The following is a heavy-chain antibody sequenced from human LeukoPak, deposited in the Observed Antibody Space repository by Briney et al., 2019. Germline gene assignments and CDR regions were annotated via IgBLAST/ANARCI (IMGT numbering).Heavy chain of an antibody. D-gene: IGHD3-16*02. CDR3: ARDPYVWGSYRGAFDI. J-gene: IGHJ3*02. V-gene: IGHV1-69*04. Sequence: SVKVSCKASGGTFSSYAISWVRQAPGQGLEWMGRIIPILGIANYAQKFQGRVTITADKSTSTAYMELSSLRSEDTAVYYCARDPYVWGSYRGAFDIWGQGTMVTVSS. CDR2: IIPILGIA. CDR1: GGTFSSYA.